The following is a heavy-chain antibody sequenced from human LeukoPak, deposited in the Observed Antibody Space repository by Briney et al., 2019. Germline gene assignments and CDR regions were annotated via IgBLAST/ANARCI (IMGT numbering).Heavy chain of an antibody. CDR1: GFTFSDYY. J-gene: IGHJ4*02. CDR2: ISSSGSTI. CDR3: ARDYIAGGQWLVKGRGFDY. Sequence: PGGSLRLSCAASGFTFSDYYMSWIRQAPGKGLEWVSYISSSGSTIYYADSVKGRFTISRDNAKNSLYLQMNSLRAEDTAVYYCARDYIAGGQWLVKGRGFDYWGQGTLVTVSS. V-gene: IGHV3-11*04. D-gene: IGHD6-19*01.